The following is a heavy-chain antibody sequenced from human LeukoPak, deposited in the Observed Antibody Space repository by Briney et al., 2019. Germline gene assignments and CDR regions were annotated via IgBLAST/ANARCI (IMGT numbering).Heavy chain of an antibody. CDR1: GFTFSSYS. CDR2: ISSSSSTI. D-gene: IGHD5-18*01. V-gene: IGHV3-48*01. Sequence: PGGSLRPSCAASGFTFSSYSMDWVRQAPGKGLEWVSYISSSSSTIYYADSVKGRFTISRDNAKNSLYLQMNSLRAEDTAVYYCARLRIEGYSYVRSPDAFDIWGQGTMVTVSS. CDR3: ARLRIEGYSYVRSPDAFDI. J-gene: IGHJ3*02.